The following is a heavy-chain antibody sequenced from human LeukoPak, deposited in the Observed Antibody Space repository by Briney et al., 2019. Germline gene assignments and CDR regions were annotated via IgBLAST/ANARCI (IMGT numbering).Heavy chain of an antibody. J-gene: IGHJ5*02. CDR3: ARTRYFDSQGGFDP. D-gene: IGHD3-22*01. CDR2: IIPIFGTA. CDR1: GGTFSSYA. Sequence: SVKVSCKASGGTFSSYAISWVRQAPGQGLEWMGGIIPIFGTANYAQKFQGRVTITADESTSTAYMELSSLRSEDTAMYYCARTRYFDSQGGFDPWGQGTLVTVSS. V-gene: IGHV1-69*13.